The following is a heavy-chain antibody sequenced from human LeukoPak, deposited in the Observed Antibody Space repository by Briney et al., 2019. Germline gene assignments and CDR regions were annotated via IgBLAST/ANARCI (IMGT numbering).Heavy chain of an antibody. CDR2: IIPIFGTA. J-gene: IGHJ5*02. Sequence: ASVKVSCKASGGTFSSYAISWVRQAPGQGLEWMGGIIPIFGTANYAQKFQGRVTITADESTSTAYMELSSLRSEDTAVYYCARGAWGSSGWYWFDPWGQGTLVTVSS. V-gene: IGHV1-69*13. CDR3: ARGAWGSSGWYWFDP. CDR1: GGTFSSYA. D-gene: IGHD6-19*01.